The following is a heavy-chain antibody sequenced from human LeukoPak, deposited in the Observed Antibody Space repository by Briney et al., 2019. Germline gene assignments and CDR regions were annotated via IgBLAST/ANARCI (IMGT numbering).Heavy chain of an antibody. D-gene: IGHD4-4*01. V-gene: IGHV1-69*04. Sequence: ASVKVSCKASGGTFSSYAISWVRQAPGQGLEWMGRIIPILGIANYAQKFQGRVTITADKSTSTAYMELSSLRSEDTAVYYCARDPTVGFPDYWGQGTLVTVSS. CDR3: ARDPTVGFPDY. J-gene: IGHJ4*02. CDR1: GGTFSSYA. CDR2: IIPILGIA.